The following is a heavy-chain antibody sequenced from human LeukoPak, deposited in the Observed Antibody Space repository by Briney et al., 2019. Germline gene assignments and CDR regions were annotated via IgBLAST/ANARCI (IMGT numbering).Heavy chain of an antibody. CDR2: ISRSGDRV. CDR3: ARDLDWTFDI. CDR1: GFTFGTSG. J-gene: IGHJ3*02. Sequence: PGGSLRLSCTASGFTFGTSGMTWVRQPPGKGLEWVSHISRSGDRVYYAASVKGRFTISRDNAKNSLYLQMNSLRDEDTAVYYCARDLDWTFDIWGQGTMVTVSS. V-gene: IGHV3-48*02. D-gene: IGHD1-1*01.